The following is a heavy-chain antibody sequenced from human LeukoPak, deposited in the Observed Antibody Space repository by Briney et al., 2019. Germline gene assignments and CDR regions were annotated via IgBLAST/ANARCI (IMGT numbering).Heavy chain of an antibody. CDR3: AKDLVGEPH. Sequence: SGRSLRLSCAASGFTFSSYGMHWVRQAPGKGLEWVAVISYDGSNKYYADSVKGRFTISRDNSKNTLYLQMNSLRVEDTAVYYCAKDLVGEPHWGQGTLVTVSS. J-gene: IGHJ4*02. CDR2: ISYDGSNK. CDR1: GFTFSSYG. D-gene: IGHD3-10*01. V-gene: IGHV3-30*18.